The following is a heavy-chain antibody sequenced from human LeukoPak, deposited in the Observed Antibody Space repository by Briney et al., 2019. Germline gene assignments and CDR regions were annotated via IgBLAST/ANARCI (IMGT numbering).Heavy chain of an antibody. V-gene: IGHV3-23*01. CDR2: ISGSGGST. J-gene: IGHJ4*02. Sequence: GGSLRLSCAASGFTFSSYAMSWVRQAPGKGLEWVSAISGSGGSTYYADSVKGRFTVSRDNSKNTLYLQMNSLRAEDTAVYYCAKDYGSGYYYSDYWGQGTLVTVSS. D-gene: IGHD3-22*01. CDR3: AKDYGSGYYYSDY. CDR1: GFTFSSYA.